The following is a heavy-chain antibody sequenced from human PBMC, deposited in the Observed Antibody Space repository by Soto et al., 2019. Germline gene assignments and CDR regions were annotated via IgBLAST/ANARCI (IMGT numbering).Heavy chain of an antibody. Sequence: ASVKVSCTASGGTFSSYAISWVRQAPGQGLEWMGGIIPIFGTANYAQKFQGRVTITGDKSTSTAYMELSSLRSEDTAVYYCARDLEDEYQLLYRKNYYYGMDVWGQGTTVTVPS. J-gene: IGHJ6*02. CDR3: ARDLEDEYQLLYRKNYYYGMDV. CDR2: IIPIFGTA. D-gene: IGHD2-2*02. CDR1: GGTFSSYA. V-gene: IGHV1-69*06.